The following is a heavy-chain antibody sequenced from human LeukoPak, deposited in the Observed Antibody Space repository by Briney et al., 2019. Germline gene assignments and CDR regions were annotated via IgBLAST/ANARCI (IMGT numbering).Heavy chain of an antibody. Sequence: GGSLRLSCAASGFTFSSYAMSWVRQAPGKGLEWVSAISGSGGSTYYADSVKGRFTISRDNSKSTLYLQMNSLRAEDTAVYYCAKRRVYSSSSYYYYGMDVWGQGTTVTVSS. CDR3: AKRRVYSSSSYYYYGMDV. CDR1: GFTFSSYA. V-gene: IGHV3-23*01. CDR2: ISGSGGST. D-gene: IGHD6-6*01. J-gene: IGHJ6*02.